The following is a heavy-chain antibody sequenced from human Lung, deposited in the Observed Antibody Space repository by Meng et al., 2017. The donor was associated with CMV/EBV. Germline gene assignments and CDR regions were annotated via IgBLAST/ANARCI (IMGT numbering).Heavy chain of an antibody. CDR3: AREGGRAGTPGSYYYGMDV. Sequence: GESXKISCAASGFTFSSYSMNWVRQAPGKGLEWVSSISSSSSYIYYADSVKGRFTISRDNAKNSLYLQMNSLRAEDTAVYYCAREGGRAGTPGSYYYGMDVXGQGXTVTVSS. V-gene: IGHV3-21*01. CDR1: GFTFSSYS. D-gene: IGHD1-1*01. CDR2: ISSSSSYI. J-gene: IGHJ6*02.